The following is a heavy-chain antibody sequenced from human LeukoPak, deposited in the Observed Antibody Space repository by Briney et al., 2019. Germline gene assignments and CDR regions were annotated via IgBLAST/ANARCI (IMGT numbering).Heavy chain of an antibody. CDR1: GSSFSNYW. V-gene: IGHV3-7*01. D-gene: IGHD1-1*01. J-gene: IGHJ3*02. Sequence: PGGSLRLSCAASGSSFSNYWMSWVRQAPGKGLEWVANIKVDGSETYYVDSVKGRFTISRDNSKNSLYLQMNYLRAEDTAVYYCARDLTNWNDATFDIWGQGTMVTVAS. CDR3: ARDLTNWNDATFDI. CDR2: IKVDGSET.